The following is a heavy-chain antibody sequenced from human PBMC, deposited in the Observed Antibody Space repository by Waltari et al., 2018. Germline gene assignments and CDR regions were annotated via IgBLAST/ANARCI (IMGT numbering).Heavy chain of an antibody. V-gene: IGHV1-69*08. Sequence: QVQLVQSGAEVKKPGSSVKVSCKASGGTFSSYAISWVRQAPGQGLEWMGRSSPIFGTANYEQKFQGRVTITADKSTSTAYMELSSRRSEDTAVYYCARDYNGNYYDKGDAFDIWGQGTMVTVSS. J-gene: IGHJ3*02. CDR2: SSPIFGTA. CDR3: ARDYNGNYYDKGDAFDI. D-gene: IGHD3-22*01. CDR1: GGTFSSYA.